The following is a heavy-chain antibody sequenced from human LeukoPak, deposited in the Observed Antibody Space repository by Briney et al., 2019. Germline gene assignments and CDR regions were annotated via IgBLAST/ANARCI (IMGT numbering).Heavy chain of an antibody. CDR3: ARAATSDY. Sequence: ASVTLSLTSSAYTFTVYYMHWVRQAPGQGLEWMGWINPNSGGTNYAQKFQGRVTMTRDTSISTAYMELSRLRSDDTAVYYCARAATSDYWGQGTLVTVSS. V-gene: IGHV1-2*02. CDR2: INPNSGGT. D-gene: IGHD2-15*01. J-gene: IGHJ4*02. CDR1: AYTFTVYY.